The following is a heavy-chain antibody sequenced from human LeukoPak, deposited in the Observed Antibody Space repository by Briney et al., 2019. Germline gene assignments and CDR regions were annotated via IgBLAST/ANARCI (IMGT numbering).Heavy chain of an antibody. J-gene: IGHJ4*02. Sequence: GGSLRLSCAASGFTFVRYYMTWVPQAPGKGLEWVANIKQDGSDKNYVDSVKGRFTISRDNTKNLVFLQMNSLTGEDTAVYYCAREIWGPECWGQGTLVTVSS. CDR1: GFTFVRYY. V-gene: IGHV3-7*03. CDR3: AREIWGPEC. D-gene: IGHD7-27*01. CDR2: IKQDGSDK.